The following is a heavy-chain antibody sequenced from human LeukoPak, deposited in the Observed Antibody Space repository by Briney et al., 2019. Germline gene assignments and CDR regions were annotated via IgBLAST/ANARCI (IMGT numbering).Heavy chain of an antibody. CDR3: ARARDFWSGYYYVFDY. Sequence: SVKVSCKASGGTFISYATSWVRQAPGQGLEWMGGIIPIFGTANYAQKFQGRVTITADESTSTAYMELSSLRSEDTAVYYCARARDFWSGYYYVFDYWGQGTLVTVSS. V-gene: IGHV1-69*13. CDR1: GGTFISYA. CDR2: IIPIFGTA. J-gene: IGHJ4*02. D-gene: IGHD3-3*01.